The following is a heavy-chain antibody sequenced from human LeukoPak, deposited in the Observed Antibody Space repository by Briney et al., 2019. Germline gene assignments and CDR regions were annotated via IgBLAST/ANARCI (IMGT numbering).Heavy chain of an antibody. CDR1: GFTLSGHW. V-gene: IGHV3-33*08. CDR3: ARDDDTTGRYSRFDY. CDR2: MWSDGTKK. D-gene: IGHD3-22*01. J-gene: IGHJ4*02. Sequence: GGSLRLACAASGFTLSGHWMHWVRQAPGKGLEWVAVMWSDGTKKYYADSVKGRFTVSRDTSKHTLYLQMSSLRAEDTAVYFCARDDDTTGRYSRFDYWGQGTLVTVSS.